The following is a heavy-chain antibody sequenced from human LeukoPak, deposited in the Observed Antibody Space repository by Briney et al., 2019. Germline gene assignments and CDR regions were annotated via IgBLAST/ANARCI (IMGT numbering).Heavy chain of an antibody. CDR3: ARDYYDSSGNYRDENFDY. J-gene: IGHJ4*02. CDR1: GYTFTGYY. D-gene: IGHD3-22*01. V-gene: IGHV1-2*02. CDR2: INPNSGGT. Sequence: GASVKVSCKASGYTFTGYYMHWVRQAPGQGLEWMGWINPNSGGTNYAQKFQGRVTMTRDTSISTAYMELSRLRSDDTAVYYCARDYYDSSGNYRDENFDYWGQGTLVTVSS.